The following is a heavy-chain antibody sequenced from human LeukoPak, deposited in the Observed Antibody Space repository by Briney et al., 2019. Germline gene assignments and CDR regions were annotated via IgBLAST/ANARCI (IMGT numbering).Heavy chain of an antibody. Sequence: KPGGSLRLSCAASGFTFSNAWMSWVRQAPGKGLEWVGRIKSKTDGGTTDYAAPVKGRFTISRDDSKNTLYLQMNSLKTEDTAVYYCARGMGATTQSLFDQWGQGTLVTVSS. CDR1: GFTFSNAW. CDR3: ARGMGATTQSLFDQ. CDR2: IKSKTDGGTT. D-gene: IGHD1-26*01. J-gene: IGHJ4*02. V-gene: IGHV3-15*01.